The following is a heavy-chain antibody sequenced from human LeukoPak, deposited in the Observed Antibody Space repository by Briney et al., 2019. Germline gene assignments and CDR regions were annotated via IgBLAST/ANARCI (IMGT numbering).Heavy chain of an antibody. V-gene: IGHV3-30-3*01. CDR3: AKGYDFWSGYLHY. CDR2: ISYDGSNK. J-gene: IGHJ4*02. Sequence: PGGSLRLSCAASGFTFSSYAMHWVRQAPGKGLEWVAVISYDGSNKYYADSVKGRFTISRDNSKNTLYLQMNSLRAEDTAVYYCAKGYDFWSGYLHYWGQGTLVTVSS. CDR1: GFTFSSYA. D-gene: IGHD3-3*01.